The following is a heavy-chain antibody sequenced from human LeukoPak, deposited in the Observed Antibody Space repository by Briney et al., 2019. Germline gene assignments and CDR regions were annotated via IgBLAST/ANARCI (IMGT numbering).Heavy chain of an antibody. CDR3: ASSIAVAGGGFDY. Sequence: ASVKVSCKASGCTFTGYYMHWVRQAPGQGLEWMGWINPNSGGTNYAQKFQGRVTMTRDTSISTAYMELSRLRSDDTAVYYCASSIAVAGGGFDYWGQGTLVTVSS. CDR2: INPNSGGT. CDR1: GCTFTGYY. D-gene: IGHD6-19*01. J-gene: IGHJ4*02. V-gene: IGHV1-2*02.